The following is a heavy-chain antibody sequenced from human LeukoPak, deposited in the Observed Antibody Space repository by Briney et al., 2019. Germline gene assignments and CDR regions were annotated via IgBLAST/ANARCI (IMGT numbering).Heavy chain of an antibody. J-gene: IGHJ4*02. V-gene: IGHV3-7*01. Sequence: PGGSLRLSCAASGLPLSLYWMNWVRQAPGKGLEWVANIKQDGSVKHYVDSVKGRFTISRDNAKNSLFLQTDSLTAEDTAMYFCASHPYHDNNAYLNHWGQGTLVTVSS. D-gene: IGHD3-16*01. CDR1: GLPLSLYW. CDR2: IKQDGSVK. CDR3: ASHPYHDNNAYLNH.